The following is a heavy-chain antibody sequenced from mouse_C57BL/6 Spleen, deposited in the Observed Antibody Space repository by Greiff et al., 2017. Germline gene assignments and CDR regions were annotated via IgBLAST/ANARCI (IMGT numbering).Heavy chain of an antibody. CDR2: IDPSDSET. Sequence: QVQLKQPGAELVRPGSSVKLSCKASGYTFTSYWMHWVKQRPIQGLEWIGNIDPSDSETHYNQKFKDKATLTVDKSSSTAYMQLSSLTSEDSAVYYCARRYYGYFDVWGTGTTVTVSS. CDR1: GYTFTSYW. CDR3: ARRYYGYFDV. J-gene: IGHJ1*03. V-gene: IGHV1-52*01.